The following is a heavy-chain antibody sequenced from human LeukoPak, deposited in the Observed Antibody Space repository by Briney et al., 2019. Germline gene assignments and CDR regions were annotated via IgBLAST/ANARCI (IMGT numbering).Heavy chain of an antibody. J-gene: IGHJ4*02. D-gene: IGHD3-9*01. CDR2: INHSGST. Sequence: PSETLSLTCAVYGGSFSGYYWSWIRQPPGKGLEWIGEINHSGSTNYNPSLKSRVTISVDTSKNQFSLKLSSVTAADTAVCYCARGVLRYFDWLLLGFDYWGQGTLVTVSS. CDR3: ARGVLRYFDWLLLGFDY. CDR1: GGSFSGYY. V-gene: IGHV4-34*01.